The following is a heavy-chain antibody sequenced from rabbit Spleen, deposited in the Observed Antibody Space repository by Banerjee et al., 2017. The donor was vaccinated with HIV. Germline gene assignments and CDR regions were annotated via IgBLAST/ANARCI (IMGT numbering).Heavy chain of an antibody. J-gene: IGHJ4*01. D-gene: IGHD6-1*01. CDR3: ARAPHGGSDSYAFNL. Sequence: QEQLVESGGGLVQPEGSLTLTCKASGFSFSDRDVMCWVRQAPGKGLEWIACINASTGKPVYATWASGRFTISKTSSTTVTLQMTSLTAADTATYFCARAPHGGSDSYAFNLWGPGTLVTVS. V-gene: IGHV1S45*01. CDR1: GFSFSDRDV. CDR2: INASTGKP.